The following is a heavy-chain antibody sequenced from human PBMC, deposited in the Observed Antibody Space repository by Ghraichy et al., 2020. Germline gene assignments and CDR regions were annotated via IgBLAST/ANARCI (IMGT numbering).Heavy chain of an antibody. CDR3: AKNWGGATG. CDR2: ITGSGTTM. J-gene: IGHJ4*02. D-gene: IGHD3-16*01. CDR1: GFTFSDFH. V-gene: IGHV3-11*01. Sequence: GGSLRLSCAASGFTFSDFHMGWIRQALGKGLEWVSYITGSGTTMYYADSVKGRFTISRDNAKNSLVLQMNSLRAEDTAMYYCAKNWGGATGWGQGALVTVSS.